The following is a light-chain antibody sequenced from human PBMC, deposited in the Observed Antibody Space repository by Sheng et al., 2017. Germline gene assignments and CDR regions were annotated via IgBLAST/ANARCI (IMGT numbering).Light chain of an antibody. CDR1: QSVSSN. V-gene: IGKV3-15*01. Sequence: ETVMTQSPAILSVSPGERATLTCRASQSVSSNLAWYQQRPGQAPRLLIYGASTRAADIPARFSGSGSETEFTLTISSLKPEDFATYYCQQSFSAPWTFGQGTKVEIK. CDR3: QQSFSAPWT. J-gene: IGKJ1*01. CDR2: GAS.